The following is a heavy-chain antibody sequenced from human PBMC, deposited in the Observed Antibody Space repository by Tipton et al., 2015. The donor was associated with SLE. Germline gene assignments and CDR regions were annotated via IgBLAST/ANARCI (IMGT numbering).Heavy chain of an antibody. D-gene: IGHD6-13*01. CDR3: ARVIAAAGVDAFDI. CDR1: GFTFDDYT. J-gene: IGHJ3*02. CDR2: ISGSGGST. V-gene: IGHV3-23*01. Sequence: SLRLSCAASGFTFDDYTMHWVRQAPGKGLEWVSAISGSGGSTYYADSVKGRFTISRDNSKNTLYLQMNSLRAEDTAVYYCARVIAAAGVDAFDIWGQGTMVTVSS.